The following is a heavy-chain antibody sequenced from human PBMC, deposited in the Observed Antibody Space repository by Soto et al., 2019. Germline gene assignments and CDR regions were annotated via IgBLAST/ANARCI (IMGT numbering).Heavy chain of an antibody. Sequence: SVKVSCKASGGTFSSYAISWVRQAPGQGLEWMGGIIPIFGTANYAQKFQGRVTITADESTSTAYMELSSLRSEDTAVYYCAREGNENYYDSSGYPFDYWGQGTLVTVSS. CDR3: AREGNENYYDSSGYPFDY. J-gene: IGHJ4*02. V-gene: IGHV1-69*13. D-gene: IGHD3-22*01. CDR2: IIPIFGTA. CDR1: GGTFSSYA.